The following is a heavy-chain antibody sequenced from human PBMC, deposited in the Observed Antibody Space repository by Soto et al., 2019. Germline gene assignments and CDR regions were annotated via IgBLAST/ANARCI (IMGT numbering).Heavy chain of an antibody. D-gene: IGHD2-8*01. Sequence: QLQLQEWGPGLVKSSETLSLICTVSGDSIRSTSYYWGWIRQPPGKGLEWIGSIFSSGGTYHNPALQSRVAISVATSKNQFSLEVRSVTAADTATYYCARHAGDIVLMIDFWDQGTLVSVSS. CDR1: GDSIRSTSYY. J-gene: IGHJ4*02. CDR2: IFSSGGT. CDR3: ARHAGDIVLMIDF. V-gene: IGHV4-39*01.